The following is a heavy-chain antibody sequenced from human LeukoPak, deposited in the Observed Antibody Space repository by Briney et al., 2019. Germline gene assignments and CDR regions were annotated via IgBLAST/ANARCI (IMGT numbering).Heavy chain of an antibody. J-gene: IGHJ4*02. CDR3: ARGGYSYGYKGNIDY. V-gene: IGHV4-39*07. Sequence: SETLSLTCTVSGGSISSSVYYWSWIRQPPGKGLEWIGEINHSGSTNYNPSLKSRVTISVDTSKNQFSLKLSSVTAADTAVYYCARGGYSYGYKGNIDYWGQGTLVTVSS. CDR2: INHSGST. D-gene: IGHD5-18*01. CDR1: GGSISSSVYY.